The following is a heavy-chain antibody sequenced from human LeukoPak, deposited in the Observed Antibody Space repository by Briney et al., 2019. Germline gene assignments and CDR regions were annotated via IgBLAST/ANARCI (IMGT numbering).Heavy chain of an antibody. V-gene: IGHV3-33*01. CDR2: IWYDGSNK. CDR1: GFTFSSYG. D-gene: IGHD2-2*01. Sequence: GGSLRLSCAVSGFTFSSYGMHWVRQAPGKGLEWVAVIWYDGSNKYYADSVKGRFTISRDNSKNTLYLQMNSLRAEDTAVYYCARDHLPGYQLLCLDYWGQGTLVTVSS. J-gene: IGHJ4*02. CDR3: ARDHLPGYQLLCLDY.